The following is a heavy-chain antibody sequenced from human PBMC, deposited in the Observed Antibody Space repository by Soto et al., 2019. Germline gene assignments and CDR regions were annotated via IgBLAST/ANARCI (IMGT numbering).Heavy chain of an antibody. V-gene: IGHV1-18*01. CDR2: ISAYNGNT. Sequence: QVQLVQSGAEVKKPGASVKVSCKASGYTFTSYGISWVRQAPGQGLEWMGWISAYNGNTNYAQKLQGRVTMTTDTYTSTAYMELRSLRSDDTAVYYCERDVIIPRLEWELSRPFDYWGQGTLVTVSS. CDR1: GYTFTSYG. J-gene: IGHJ4*02. D-gene: IGHD1-26*01. CDR3: ERDVIIPRLEWELSRPFDY.